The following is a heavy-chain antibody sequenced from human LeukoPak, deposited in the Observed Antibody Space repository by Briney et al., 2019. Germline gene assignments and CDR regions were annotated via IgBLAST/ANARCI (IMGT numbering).Heavy chain of an antibody. J-gene: IGHJ4*02. D-gene: IGHD2-2*01. CDR1: GGSISSYY. Sequence: SETLSLTCTVSGGSISSYYWGWVRQPPGKGLEWIGSFYNSGSTYYNPSLKSRVTISVDTSKKQFSLRLTSVTAADTAVYYCVLMPGYWGQGILVAVSS. CDR3: VLMPGY. CDR2: FYNSGST. V-gene: IGHV4-39*01.